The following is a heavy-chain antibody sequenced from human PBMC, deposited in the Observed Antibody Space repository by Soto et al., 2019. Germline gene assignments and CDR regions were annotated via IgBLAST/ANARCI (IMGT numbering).Heavy chain of an antibody. J-gene: IGHJ5*02. D-gene: IGHD2-2*01. V-gene: IGHV1-69*13. CDR1: GGTFSSSA. CDR2: IIPAFGTA. Sequence: SVKVSCKSSGGTFSSSAITWVRQAPGQGLEWVGGIIPAFGTANYSPKFQGRVSVTADQSTSTAYMELSSLTSEDTAFYYCARGYQPSWDVVDLWGQGTLVAVSS. CDR3: ARGYQPSWDVVDL.